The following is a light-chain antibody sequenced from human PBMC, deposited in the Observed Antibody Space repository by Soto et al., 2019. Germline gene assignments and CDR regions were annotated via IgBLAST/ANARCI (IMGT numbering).Light chain of an antibody. V-gene: IGKV3-15*01. CDR3: QQYNNWHPWT. J-gene: IGKJ1*01. CDR2: GAS. CDR1: QSVSSN. Sequence: EMVMTQSAATLSVSPGERATLSCGASQSVSSNLAWYQQKPVHPPRLLXYGASTRATGIPASFSGSGSGTEFTLTISSLQYEDFAVHYCQQYNNWHPWTFGQGTKVDIK.